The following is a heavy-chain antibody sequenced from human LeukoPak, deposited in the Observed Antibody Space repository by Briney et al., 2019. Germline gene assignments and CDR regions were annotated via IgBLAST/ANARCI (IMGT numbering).Heavy chain of an antibody. J-gene: IGHJ5*02. V-gene: IGHV5-51*01. Sequence: GESLKISCKGSGYSFPSYWIAWVRQMPGKGLEWMGIIYPGDSDTRYSPSFQGQVTISADKSISTAYLQWSSLKASDTAMYYCARGLYDSSGYYTNWFDPWGQGTLVTVSS. CDR3: ARGLYDSSGYYTNWFDP. CDR2: IYPGDSDT. D-gene: IGHD3-22*01. CDR1: GYSFPSYW.